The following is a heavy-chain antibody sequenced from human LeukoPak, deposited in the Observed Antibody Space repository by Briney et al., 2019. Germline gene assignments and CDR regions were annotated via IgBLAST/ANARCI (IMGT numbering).Heavy chain of an antibody. J-gene: IGHJ4*02. V-gene: IGHV4-61*02. CDR3: TRRFTEWFDYYFDY. Sequence: SETLSLTCTVSGGSISSGSYYWSWIRQPAGKGLEWIGRIYTSGSTNYNPSLKSRVTISVDTSKNQFSLKLSSVTAADTAVYYCTRRFTEWFDYYFDYWGQGTLVTVSS. D-gene: IGHD3-3*01. CDR1: GGSISSGSYY. CDR2: IYTSGST.